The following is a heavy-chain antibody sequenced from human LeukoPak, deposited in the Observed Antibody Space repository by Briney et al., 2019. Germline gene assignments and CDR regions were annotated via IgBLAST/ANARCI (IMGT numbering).Heavy chain of an antibody. J-gene: IGHJ4*02. CDR2: ISAYNGNT. CDR1: VYTFTSYG. D-gene: IGHD2-2*01. CDR3: ARQGYCSSTSCYLLN. V-gene: IGHV1-18*01. Sequence: ASVKVSCKASVYTFTSYGISWVRQAPGQGLEWMGWISAYNGNTNYAQKLQGRVTMTTDTSTSTAYMELRSLRSDDTAVYYCARQGYCSSTSCYLLNWGQGTLVTVSS.